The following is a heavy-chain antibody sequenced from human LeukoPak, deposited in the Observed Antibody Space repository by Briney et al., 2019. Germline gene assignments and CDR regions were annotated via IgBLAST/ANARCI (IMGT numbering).Heavy chain of an antibody. V-gene: IGHV1-18*04. D-gene: IGHD1-26*01. J-gene: IGHJ4*02. Sequence: ASVKVSCKSSGYTFTGYYMHWVRQAPGQGLEWMGWINAYNGNTNYAQKLQGRVTMTTDTSTSTAYMELRSLRSDDTAVYYCARDLYSGSPGYFDYWGQGTLVTVSS. CDR1: GYTFTGYY. CDR3: ARDLYSGSPGYFDY. CDR2: INAYNGNT.